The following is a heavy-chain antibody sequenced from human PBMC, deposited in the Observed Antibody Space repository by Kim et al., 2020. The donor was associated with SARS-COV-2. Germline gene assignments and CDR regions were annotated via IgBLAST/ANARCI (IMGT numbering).Heavy chain of an antibody. Sequence: TANYAKKFQCRVTITADKSTSTAYMELSSLRSEDTAVYYCARLGAHAFDIWGQGTMVTVSS. CDR3: ARLGAHAFDI. V-gene: IGHV1-69*06. J-gene: IGHJ3*02. CDR2: TA. D-gene: IGHD3-16*01.